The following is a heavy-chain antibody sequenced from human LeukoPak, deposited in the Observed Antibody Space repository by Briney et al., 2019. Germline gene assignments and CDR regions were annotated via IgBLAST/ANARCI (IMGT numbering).Heavy chain of an antibody. V-gene: IGHV3-30*04. D-gene: IGHD3-3*01. CDR2: ISYDGSNK. Sequence: PGGSLRLSCAASGFTFSSYAMHWVRQAPGKGLEGLAVISYDGSNKYYADSVKGRFTISRDNSKNTLYLQMNSLRAEDTALYYCAKGSKAPGLPFYCWGQGTLVTVSS. J-gene: IGHJ4*02. CDR3: AKGSKAPGLPFYC. CDR1: GFTFSSYA.